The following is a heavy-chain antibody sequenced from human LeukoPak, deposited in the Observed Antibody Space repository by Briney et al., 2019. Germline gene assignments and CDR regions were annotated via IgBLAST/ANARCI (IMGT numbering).Heavy chain of an antibody. Sequence: ASVKVSCKASGYTFSSYGISWVRQAPGQGLEWMGWISAYNGHTSYAQKLQGRVTTTTDTSTSTAYMELRSLTSDDTAVYYCARDFTPYCSSTSCSWFDPWGQGTLVTVSS. CDR2: ISAYNGHT. J-gene: IGHJ5*02. V-gene: IGHV1-18*01. CDR3: ARDFTPYCSSTSCSWFDP. CDR1: GYTFSSYG. D-gene: IGHD2-2*01.